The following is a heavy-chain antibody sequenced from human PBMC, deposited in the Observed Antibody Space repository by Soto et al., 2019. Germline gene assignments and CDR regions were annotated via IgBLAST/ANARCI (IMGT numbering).Heavy chain of an antibody. J-gene: IGHJ6*02. V-gene: IGHV3-23*01. CDR1: GFTFSSYA. Sequence: GGSLRLSCAASGFTFSSYAMSWVRQATGKGLEWVSAISGSGGSTYYADSVKGRFTISRDNSKNTLYLQMNSLRAEDTAVYYCAKDLNLEWLLYYYGMDVWGQGTTVTVSS. CDR2: ISGSGGST. D-gene: IGHD3-3*01. CDR3: AKDLNLEWLLYYYGMDV.